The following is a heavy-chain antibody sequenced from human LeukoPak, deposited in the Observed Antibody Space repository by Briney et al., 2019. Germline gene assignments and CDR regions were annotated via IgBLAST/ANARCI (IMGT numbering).Heavy chain of an antibody. CDR3: ARGASVGANGYYFDY. Sequence: PSETLSLTCAVYGASFSGYYWSWIRQPPGKGLEWIGEINHSGSTNYNPSLKSRVTISVDTSKNQFSLKLSSVTAADTAVYYCARGASVGANGYYFDYWGQGTLVTVSS. CDR2: INHSGST. J-gene: IGHJ4*02. CDR1: GASFSGYY. V-gene: IGHV4-34*01. D-gene: IGHD1-26*01.